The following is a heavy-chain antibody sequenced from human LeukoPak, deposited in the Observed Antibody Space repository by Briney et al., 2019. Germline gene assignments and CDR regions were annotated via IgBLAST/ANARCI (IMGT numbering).Heavy chain of an antibody. D-gene: IGHD5-18*01. CDR1: GSTFTSYY. CDR3: ARDLMVTVGPRTDEYFDY. CDR2: INPSGGTT. V-gene: IGHV1-46*01. Sequence: ASVKVSCKASGSTFTSYYVHWVRQAPGQGLEWMGMINPSGGTTTYAQKFQGRVTMTSDTSTSTVYMELSSLRSEDSAVYYCARDLMVTVGPRTDEYFDYWGQGTLVTVSS. J-gene: IGHJ4*02.